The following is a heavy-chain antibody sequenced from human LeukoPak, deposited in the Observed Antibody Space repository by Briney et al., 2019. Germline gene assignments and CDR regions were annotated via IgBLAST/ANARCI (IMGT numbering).Heavy chain of an antibody. CDR1: GGSISSSSYY. V-gene: IGHV4-39*01. Sequence: KPSETLSLTCTVSGGSISSSSYYWGWIRQPPGKGLEWIGSIYYSGSTYYHPSLKSRVTISVDTSKNQFSLKLSSVTAADTAVYYCARRDYYDSSGYYHWGQGTLVTVSS. J-gene: IGHJ5*02. D-gene: IGHD3-22*01. CDR2: IYYSGST. CDR3: ARRDYYDSSGYYH.